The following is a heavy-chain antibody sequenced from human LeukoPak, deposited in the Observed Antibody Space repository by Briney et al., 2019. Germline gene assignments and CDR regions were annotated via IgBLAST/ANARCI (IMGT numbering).Heavy chain of an antibody. CDR2: IYYSGST. D-gene: IGHD3-9*01. V-gene: IGHV4-39*07. J-gene: IGHJ3*02. Sequence: SETLSLTCTVSGGSISSSSYYWGWIRQPPGKGLEWIGSIYYSGSTYYNPSLKSRVTISVDTSKNQFSLKLSSVTAADTAVYYCARSIRYFDWLSAFDIWGQGTMVTVSS. CDR3: ARSIRYFDWLSAFDI. CDR1: GGSISSSSYY.